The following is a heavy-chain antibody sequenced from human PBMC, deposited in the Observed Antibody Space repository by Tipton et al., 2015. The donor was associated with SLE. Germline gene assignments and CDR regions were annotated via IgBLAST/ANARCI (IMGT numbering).Heavy chain of an antibody. Sequence: QSGPEVKKPGASVKVSCKASGYIFTEYGFSWVRQAPGQGLEWMGWISGYNGETIYAQKSQGRVIMTIDTSTSTVYMELRSLRSDDTAVYYCAKEGPEILGWRHWGQGTQITVSS. V-gene: IGHV1-18*01. D-gene: IGHD3-16*01. J-gene: IGHJ4*02. CDR3: AKEGPEILGWRH. CDR1: GYIFTEYG. CDR2: ISGYNGET.